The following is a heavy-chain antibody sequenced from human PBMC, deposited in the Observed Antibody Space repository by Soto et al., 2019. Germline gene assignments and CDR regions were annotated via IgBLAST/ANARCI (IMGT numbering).Heavy chain of an antibody. D-gene: IGHD3-16*01. J-gene: IGHJ6*02. CDR1: GYIFVNYG. CDR2: ISPYTRNT. V-gene: IGHV1-18*01. CDR3: VMVDNYVTPTPQDV. Sequence: QVPLVQSGDEVKKPGASVKVSCKASGYIFVNYGIAWVRQAPGQGLEWMGWISPYTRNTHSATKVQGRLTMTTDTSTSTAYMDLGCLTSDDTAVYYFVMVDNYVTPTPQDVWGQGTTVTVSS.